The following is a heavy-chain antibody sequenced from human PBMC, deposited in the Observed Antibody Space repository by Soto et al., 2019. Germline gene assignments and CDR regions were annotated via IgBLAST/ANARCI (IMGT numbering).Heavy chain of an antibody. V-gene: IGHV3-7*05. CDR3: ARDWGTPGRGSAVGYYYHYGMDV. J-gene: IGHJ6*02. Sequence: EVQLVESGGGLVQPGGSLRLSCLASEFTFNTNWMNWVRQAPAKELEWVANIKDDGSEKYYVDSVKGRFTISRDNVWNSLYLQMNSLRGEDTAVYYRARDWGTPGRGSAVGYYYHYGMDVWGQGTTVTVSS. CDR2: IKDDGSEK. D-gene: IGHD6-13*01. CDR1: EFTFNTNW.